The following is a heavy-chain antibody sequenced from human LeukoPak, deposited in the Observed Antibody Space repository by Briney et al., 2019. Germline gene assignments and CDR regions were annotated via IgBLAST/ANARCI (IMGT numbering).Heavy chain of an antibody. D-gene: IGHD6-19*01. V-gene: IGHV1-18*01. CDR1: GYTXTSSG. J-gene: IGHJ6*02. CDR2: TNTYNGNT. CDR3: ARDEQWLVPISRPFYGMDV. Sequence: GASVKVSCKASGYTXTSSGISGVRQAPGQGLEWMGWTNTYNGNTNYAQKLQGRVTMTTDTPTSTAYMELRSLRSDDTAVYYCARDEQWLVPISRPFYGMDVWGQGTTVTVSS.